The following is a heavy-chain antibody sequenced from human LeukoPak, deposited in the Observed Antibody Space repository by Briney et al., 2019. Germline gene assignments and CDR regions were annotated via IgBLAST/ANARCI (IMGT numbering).Heavy chain of an antibody. CDR2: ISSSSYI. D-gene: IGHD3-3*01. V-gene: IGHV3-21*01. Sequence: GGSLRLSCAASGFTLSSYSMNWVRQAPGKGLEWVSSISSSSYIYYADSVKGRFTISRDNAKNSLYLQMNSLRAEDTAVYYCARDEGGGYYGYWGQGTLVTVSS. CDR1: GFTLSSYS. CDR3: ARDEGGGYYGY. J-gene: IGHJ4*02.